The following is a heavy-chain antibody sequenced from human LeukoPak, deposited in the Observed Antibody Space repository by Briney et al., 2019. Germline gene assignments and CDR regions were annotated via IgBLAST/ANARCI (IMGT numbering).Heavy chain of an antibody. D-gene: IGHD6-19*01. CDR1: GYTLTGYY. V-gene: IGHV1-2*02. Sequence: GASVKVSCKASGYTLTGYYMHWGRQAPGQGLEWMGWISPNSGDTNYAQKFQGRVTMTRDTSISTAYMELSRLRSDDTAVYYCATYSSAWSYFDYWGQGTLVSVSS. J-gene: IGHJ4*02. CDR2: ISPNSGDT. CDR3: ATYSSAWSYFDY.